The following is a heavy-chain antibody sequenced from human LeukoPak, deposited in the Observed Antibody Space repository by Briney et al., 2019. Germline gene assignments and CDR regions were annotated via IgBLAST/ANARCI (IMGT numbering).Heavy chain of an antibody. CDR1: GFTFDDYG. D-gene: IGHD6-13*01. Sequence: GGSLRLSCAASGFTFDDYGMSWVRQAPGKGLEWVSGINWNGGSTGYADSVKGRFTISRDNAKNSLYLQMNSLRAEDTAVYYCARDWGSSWYRYFDYWGQGTLVTVSS. V-gene: IGHV3-20*04. J-gene: IGHJ4*02. CDR3: ARDWGSSWYRYFDY. CDR2: INWNGGST.